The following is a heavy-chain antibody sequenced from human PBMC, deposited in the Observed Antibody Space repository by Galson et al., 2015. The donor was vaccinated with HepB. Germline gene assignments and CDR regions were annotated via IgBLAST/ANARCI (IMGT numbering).Heavy chain of an antibody. V-gene: IGHV3-33*01. Sequence: SLRLSCAASGFTFSSYAMHWVRQAPGKGLEWVAVIWNDGSNRYYADSVQGRFTISRDNSKNTLYLQMNSLRAEDTAVYYCATQYISKWYDDAFDIWGQGTMVTVSS. CDR3: ATQYISKWYDDAFDI. CDR1: GFTFSSYA. CDR2: IWNDGSNR. D-gene: IGHD6-13*01. J-gene: IGHJ3*02.